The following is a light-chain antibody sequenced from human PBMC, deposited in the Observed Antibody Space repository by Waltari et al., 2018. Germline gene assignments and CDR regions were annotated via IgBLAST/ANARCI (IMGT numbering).Light chain of an antibody. CDR2: DAS. V-gene: IGKV3-20*01. CDR1: QSVSRY. J-gene: IGKJ1*01. Sequence: EIVLTQSPGTLSLSPGERATLSCRASQSVSRYLAWYQQKPGQAPRLLIYDASTRATGIPDRFSGSGSVTDFSLTISRLEPEDFAVYYCQKYGRLPATFGQGTKVEIK. CDR3: QKYGRLPAT.